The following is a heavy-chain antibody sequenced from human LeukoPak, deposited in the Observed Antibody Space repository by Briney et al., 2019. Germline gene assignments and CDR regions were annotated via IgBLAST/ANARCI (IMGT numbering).Heavy chain of an antibody. CDR1: GFTFSTYY. CDR2: ITTSSSYI. J-gene: IGHJ4*02. V-gene: IGHV3-21*04. CDR3: AKDLGLNTWYSSGWYPDY. D-gene: IGHD6-19*01. Sequence: GGSLRLSCAASGFTFSTYYMNWVRQAPGKGLEWVSSITTSSSYIYYADSVKGRFTISRDNSKNTLYLQMNSLRAEDTAVYYCAKDLGLNTWYSSGWYPDYWGRGTLVTVSS.